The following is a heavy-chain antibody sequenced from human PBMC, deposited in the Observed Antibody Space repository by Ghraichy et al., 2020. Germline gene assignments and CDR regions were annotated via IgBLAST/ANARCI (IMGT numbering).Heavy chain of an antibody. CDR1: GGSFSGYY. Sequence: SDTLSLTCAVYGGSFSGYYWSWIRQPPGKGLEWIGEINHSGSTNYNPSLKSRVTISVDTSKNQFSLKLSSVTAADTAVYYCARIGGDIVVVPAAIATEYYFDYWGQGTLVTVSS. CDR3: ARIGGDIVVVPAAIATEYYFDY. J-gene: IGHJ4*02. CDR2: INHSGST. V-gene: IGHV4-34*01. D-gene: IGHD2-2*01.